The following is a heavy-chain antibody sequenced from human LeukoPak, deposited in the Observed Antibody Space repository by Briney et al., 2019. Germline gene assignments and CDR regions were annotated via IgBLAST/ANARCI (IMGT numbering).Heavy chain of an antibody. CDR1: GFTFSSYA. J-gene: IGHJ3*02. V-gene: IGHV3-64D*06. D-gene: IGHD5-18*01. CDR2: ISSNGGST. Sequence: GGSLRLSCSASGFTFSSYAMHWVRQAPGKGLEYVSAISSNGGSTYYADSVKGRFTISRDNSKNTLYLQMGSLRAEDTAVYYCVKDRNTAMVEGAFDIWGQGTMVTVSS. CDR3: VKDRNTAMVEGAFDI.